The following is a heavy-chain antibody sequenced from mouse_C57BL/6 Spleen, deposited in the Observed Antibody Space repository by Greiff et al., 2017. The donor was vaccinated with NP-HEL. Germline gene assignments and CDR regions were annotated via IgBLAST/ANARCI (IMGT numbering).Heavy chain of an antibody. CDR1: GYSITSGYY. V-gene: IGHV3-6*01. CDR2: ISYDGSN. D-gene: IGHD2-3*01. J-gene: IGHJ2*01. CDR3: ARRMAYDGYYFDY. Sequence: VQLKESGPGLVKPSQSLSLTCSVTGYSITSGYYWNWIRQFPGNKLEWMGYISYDGSNNYNPSLKNRISITRDTSKNQFFLKLNSVTTEDTATYYCARRMAYDGYYFDYWGQGTTLTVSS.